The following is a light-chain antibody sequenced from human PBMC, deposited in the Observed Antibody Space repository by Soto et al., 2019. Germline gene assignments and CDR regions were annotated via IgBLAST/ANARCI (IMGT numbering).Light chain of an antibody. V-gene: IGKV3-20*01. Sequence: PGERATLSCRASQSVGSNYLAWYQQKPGQTPRLLIYGASSRTTGIPDRFSGSGSGTDFTLTISRLEPEDFAVYYCQQYGTSPLTFGGGTKVEI. CDR3: QQYGTSPLT. CDR2: GAS. J-gene: IGKJ4*01. CDR1: QSVGSNY.